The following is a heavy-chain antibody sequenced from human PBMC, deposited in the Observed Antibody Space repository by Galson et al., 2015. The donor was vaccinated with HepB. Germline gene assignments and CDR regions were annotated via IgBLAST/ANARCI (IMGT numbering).Heavy chain of an antibody. V-gene: IGHV3-30*18. D-gene: IGHD2-15*01. Sequence: SLRLSCAASGFTFSSYGMHWVRQAPGKGLEWVAVISYDGSNKYYADSVKGRFTISRDNSKNTLYLQMNSLRAEDTAVYYCAKNWVMSPENDCSGGSCYSTYYYGMDVWGQGTTVTVSS. CDR3: AKNWVMSPENDCSGGSCYSTYYYGMDV. J-gene: IGHJ6*02. CDR1: GFTFSSYG. CDR2: ISYDGSNK.